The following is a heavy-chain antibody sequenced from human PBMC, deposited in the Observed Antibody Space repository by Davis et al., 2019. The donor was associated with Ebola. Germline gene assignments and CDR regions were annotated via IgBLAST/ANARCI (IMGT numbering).Heavy chain of an antibody. D-gene: IGHD2-21*02. CDR2: TRPDGSEK. V-gene: IGHV3-7*03. CDR3: AKEGASCGGDCYSLSDY. Sequence: GESLKISCAASGFTFNNYWMSWVRQAPGMGLEWVANTRPDGSEKYYVDSVKGRFTISRDNTKNSLYLQMNRLRAEDTAVYYCAKEGASCGGDCYSLSDYWGQGTLVTVSS. CDR1: GFTFNNYW. J-gene: IGHJ4*02.